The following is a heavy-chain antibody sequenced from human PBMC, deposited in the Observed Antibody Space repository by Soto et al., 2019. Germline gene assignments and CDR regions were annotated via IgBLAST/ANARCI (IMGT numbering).Heavy chain of an antibody. J-gene: IGHJ4*02. CDR1: GGSVSSGSYY. V-gene: IGHV4-61*01. CDR2: IYYSGST. CDR3: AREPPGFLVTEAYFDY. D-gene: IGHD3-9*01. Sequence: SETLSLTCTVSGGSVSSGSYYWSWIRQPPGKGLEWIGYIYYSGSTNYNPSLKSRVTISVDTSKNQFSLKLSSVTAADTAVYYCAREPPGFLVTEAYFDYWGQGTLVTVSS.